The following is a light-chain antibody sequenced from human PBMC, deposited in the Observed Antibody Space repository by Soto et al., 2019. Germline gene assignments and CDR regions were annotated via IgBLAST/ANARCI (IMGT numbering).Light chain of an antibody. CDR2: EVN. CDR1: SSDVGGYNY. Sequence: QSALTQPASVSGSPGQSITISCTGTSSDVGGYNYVSWYQQHPGKAPKLMIYEVNNRPSGVSNRFSGSKSGNTASLTISGLQAEDEDDYYCSSYTSSSTLVVFGGGTKLTVL. CDR3: SSYTSSSTLVV. J-gene: IGLJ2*01. V-gene: IGLV2-14*01.